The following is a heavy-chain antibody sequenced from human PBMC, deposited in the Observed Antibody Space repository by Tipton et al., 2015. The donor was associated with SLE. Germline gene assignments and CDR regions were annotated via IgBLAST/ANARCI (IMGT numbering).Heavy chain of an antibody. CDR2: IYYSGST. Sequence: TLSLTCTVSGGSISSYYWSWIRQPPGKGLEWIGYIYYSGSTNYNPSLKSRVTISVDTSKNQFSLKLSSVTAADTAVYYCARGRWGIFGALDYWGQGTLVTASS. CDR1: GGSISSYY. V-gene: IGHV4-59*01. D-gene: IGHD3-3*01. CDR3: ARGRWGIFGALDY. J-gene: IGHJ4*02.